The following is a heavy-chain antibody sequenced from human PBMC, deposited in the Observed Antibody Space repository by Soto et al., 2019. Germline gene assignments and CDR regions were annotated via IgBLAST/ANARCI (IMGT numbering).Heavy chain of an antibody. CDR1: GFTFSSYA. V-gene: IGHV3-23*01. Sequence: GGSLRLSCAASGFTFSSYAMSWVRQAPGKGLEWVSAISGSGGSTYYADSVKGRFTISRDNSKNTLYLQMNSLRAEDTAVYYCAKDRSHGSGIYYFDYWGQGTLVTVSS. CDR2: ISGSGGST. CDR3: AKDRSHGSGIYYFDY. J-gene: IGHJ4*02. D-gene: IGHD3-10*01.